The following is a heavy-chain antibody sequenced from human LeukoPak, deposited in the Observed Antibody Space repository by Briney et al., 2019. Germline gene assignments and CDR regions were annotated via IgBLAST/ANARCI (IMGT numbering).Heavy chain of an antibody. Sequence: GGSLRLSCAASGFTFSSYWMHWVRQAPGKGLVWVSRINSDGSSTSCADSVKGRFTISRDNAKNTLYLQMNSLRAEDTAVYYCTKDWQGASRNYYYYYMDVWGKGTTVTVSS. CDR3: TKDWQGASRNYYYYYMDV. J-gene: IGHJ6*03. V-gene: IGHV3-74*01. CDR1: GFTFSSYW. CDR2: INSDGSST. D-gene: IGHD1-14*01.